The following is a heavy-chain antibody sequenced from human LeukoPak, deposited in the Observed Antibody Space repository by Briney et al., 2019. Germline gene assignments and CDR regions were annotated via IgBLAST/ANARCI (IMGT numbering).Heavy chain of an antibody. J-gene: IGHJ4*02. Sequence: GGSLRLSCAASGFTFSNYAMSWVRQAPGKGLEWLSAITGSGGTTYYAHPVKGRFTSSRDNSKNTLYLQMNTLRAEDTAVYYCAKWGDYDVLTGYYDSDYWGQGTLVTVSS. CDR3: AKWGDYDVLTGYYDSDY. V-gene: IGHV3-23*01. CDR2: ITGSGGTT. CDR1: GFTFSNYA. D-gene: IGHD3-9*01.